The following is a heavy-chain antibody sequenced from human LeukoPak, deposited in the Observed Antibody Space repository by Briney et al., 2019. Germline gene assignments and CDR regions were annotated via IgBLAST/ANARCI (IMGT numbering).Heavy chain of an antibody. V-gene: IGHV3-48*01. CDR1: GFTFSSYS. CDR3: ARGGYDFWSGYYFDY. CDR2: ISSSSSII. Sequence: GSLRLSCAASGFTFSSYSMNWVRQAPGKGLEWVSCISSSSSIIYYADSVKGRFTISRDNAKNSLYLQMNSLRAEDTAVYYCARGGYDFWSGYYFDYWGQGTLVTVSS. D-gene: IGHD3-3*01. J-gene: IGHJ4*02.